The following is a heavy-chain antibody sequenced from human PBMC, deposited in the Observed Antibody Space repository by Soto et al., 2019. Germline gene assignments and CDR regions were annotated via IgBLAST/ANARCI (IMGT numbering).Heavy chain of an antibody. CDR2: IYYGGST. J-gene: IGHJ6*02. D-gene: IGHD2-2*02. V-gene: IGHV4-31*03. Sequence: QVQLQESGPGLVKPSQTLSLTCTVSGGSISSGGYYWSWIRQHPGKGLEWIGYIYYGGSTYYNPSLKSRVTISVDTSKNQFSLKLSSVTAADTAVYYCARDSSYCSSTSCYTGRYYYGMDVWGQGTTVTVSS. CDR1: GGSISSGGYY. CDR3: ARDSSYCSSTSCYTGRYYYGMDV.